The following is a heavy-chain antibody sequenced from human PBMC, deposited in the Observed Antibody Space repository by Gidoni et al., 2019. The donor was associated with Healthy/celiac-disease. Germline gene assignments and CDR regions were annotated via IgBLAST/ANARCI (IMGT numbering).Heavy chain of an antibody. CDR2: INHSGST. J-gene: IGHJ4*02. CDR1: GGSFSGYY. D-gene: IGHD2-21*02. CDR3: ARGSGDMTDY. Sequence: QVQLQQWGAGLLKPSETLSLTCAVYGGSFSGYYWSWIRQPPGQGLEWIGEINHSGSTNYNPSLKSRVTISVDTPKNQFSLKLSSVTAADTAVYYCARGSGDMTDYWGQGTLVTVSS. V-gene: IGHV4-34*01.